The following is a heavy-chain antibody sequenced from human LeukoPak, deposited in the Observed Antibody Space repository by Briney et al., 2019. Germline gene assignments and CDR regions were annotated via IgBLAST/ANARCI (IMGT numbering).Heavy chain of an antibody. CDR3: AREGIQLWVFDY. D-gene: IGHD5-18*01. V-gene: IGHV4-31*03. CDR2: IYYSGST. J-gene: IGHJ4*02. Sequence: SQTLSLTRTVSGGSISSGGYYWSWIRQHPGKGLEWIGYIYYSGSTYYNPSLKSRVTISVDTSKNQFSLKLSSVTAADTAVYYCAREGIQLWVFDYWGQGTLVTVSS. CDR1: GGSISSGGYY.